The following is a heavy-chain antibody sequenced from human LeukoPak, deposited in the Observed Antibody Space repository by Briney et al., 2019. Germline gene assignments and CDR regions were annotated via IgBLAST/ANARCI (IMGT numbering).Heavy chain of an antibody. J-gene: IGHJ5*02. V-gene: IGHV4-30-2*01. CDR2: IYHSGST. Sequence: TLSLTCAVSGGSISSGGYSWSWIRQPPGKGLEWIGYIYHSGSTYYNPSLKSRVTISVDRSKNQFSLKLSSVTAADTAVYYCARVGFGGLSEWFDPWGQGTLVTVSS. CDR1: GGSISSGGYS. D-gene: IGHD3-10*01. CDR3: ARVGFGGLSEWFDP.